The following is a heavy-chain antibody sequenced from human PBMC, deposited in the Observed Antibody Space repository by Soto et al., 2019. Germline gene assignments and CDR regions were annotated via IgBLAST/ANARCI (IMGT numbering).Heavy chain of an antibody. CDR3: ARDRGVAPPVAGNTHYYYYMDV. Sequence: QDQLVQSGVEVKKPGASVKVSCKASGYSFTNYGITWVRQAPGQGFEWMGWISAYNGNTNYAQKFQGRVTMTTDASTGTAYLELRSLSSDDTAVYYCARDRGVAPPVAGNTHYYYYMDVWGKGTTVTVSS. CDR1: GYSFTNYG. CDR2: ISAYNGNT. J-gene: IGHJ6*03. D-gene: IGHD6-19*01. V-gene: IGHV1-18*01.